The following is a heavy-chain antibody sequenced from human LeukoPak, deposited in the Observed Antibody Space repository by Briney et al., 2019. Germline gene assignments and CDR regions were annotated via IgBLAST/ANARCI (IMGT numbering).Heavy chain of an antibody. D-gene: IGHD3-10*01. Sequence: GASVKVSCKASGYTFTSYDINWVRQATGQGLEWMGWMNPSSGNTGYAQKFQGRVTMTRNTSISTAYMELSSLRSEDTAVYYCARGIFRRITMVRGVRFNWFDPWGQGTLATVSS. V-gene: IGHV1-8*01. CDR1: GYTFTSYD. J-gene: IGHJ5*02. CDR2: MNPSSGNT. CDR3: ARGIFRRITMVRGVRFNWFDP.